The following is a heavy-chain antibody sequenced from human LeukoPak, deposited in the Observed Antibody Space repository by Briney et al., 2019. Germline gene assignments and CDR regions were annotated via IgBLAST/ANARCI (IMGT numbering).Heavy chain of an antibody. J-gene: IGHJ4*02. CDR2: INHSGST. D-gene: IGHD2/OR15-2a*01. CDR1: GGSFSGYY. V-gene: IGHV4-34*01. Sequence: PSETLSLTCAVYGGSFSGYYWSWIRQPPGKGLEWIGEINHSGSTNYNPSLKSRATISLDTSKNQYSLKLSAVTAADTAVYYCAGHRPRNTVDFWGQGTLVTVSS. CDR3: AGHRPRNTVDF.